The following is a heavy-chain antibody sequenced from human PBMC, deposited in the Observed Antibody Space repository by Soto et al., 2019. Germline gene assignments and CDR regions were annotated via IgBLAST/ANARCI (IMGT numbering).Heavy chain of an antibody. J-gene: IGHJ4*02. Sequence: GGSLRLSCAASGFTFSIYSMNWVRQAPGKGLEWISYISSSSASIYYADSVKGRFTISRDNAKNSLYLQMNNLRAEDTAVYYCATQYCTSDICMNWGQGTLVTVSS. D-gene: IGHD2-8*01. CDR3: ATQYCTSDICMN. CDR1: GFTFSIYS. CDR2: ISSSSASI. V-gene: IGHV3-48*01.